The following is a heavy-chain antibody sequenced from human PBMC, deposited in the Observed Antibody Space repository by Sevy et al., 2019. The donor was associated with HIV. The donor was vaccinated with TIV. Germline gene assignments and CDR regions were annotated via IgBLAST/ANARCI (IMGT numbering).Heavy chain of an antibody. CDR1: GFTFSSYS. CDR3: ARDLDSSGYSFDY. CDR2: ISSSSSYI. Sequence: EGSLRLSCAASGFTFSSYSMNWVRQAPGKGLEWVSSISSSSSYIYYADSVKGRFTISRDNAKNSLYLQMNSLRAEDTAVYYCARDLDSSGYSFDYWGQGTLVTVSS. D-gene: IGHD3-22*01. J-gene: IGHJ4*02. V-gene: IGHV3-21*01.